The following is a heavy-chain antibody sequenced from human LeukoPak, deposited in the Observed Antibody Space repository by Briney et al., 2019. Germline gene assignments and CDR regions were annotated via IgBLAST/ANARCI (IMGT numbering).Heavy chain of an antibody. Sequence: GESLKISCQGSRAKFNKYWIGWGRQMPGKGLEYMGMIYPDDSETKYSPSFQGQVTISADKSITTAYLQWSSLKVSDSAMYYCATWDYYDISGDYTYKWFDPWGQGTLVTVSS. CDR1: RAKFNKYW. V-gene: IGHV5-51*01. D-gene: IGHD3-22*01. CDR2: IYPDDSET. J-gene: IGHJ5*02. CDR3: ATWDYYDISGDYTYKWFDP.